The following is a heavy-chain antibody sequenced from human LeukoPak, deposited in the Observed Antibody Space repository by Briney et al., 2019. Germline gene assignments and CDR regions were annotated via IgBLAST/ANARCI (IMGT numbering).Heavy chain of an antibody. J-gene: IGHJ4*02. CDR2: IYSGGST. CDR1: GFTVSTNY. D-gene: IGHD4-17*01. CDR3: ARTTVTYYFDY. Sequence: GGSLRLSCAASGFTVSTNYMSWVRQAPGKGLEWVSLIYSGGSTYYADSVKGRFTISRDNSKNTLFLQMNSLRAEDTAVYYCARTTVTYYFDYWGQGTLVPVSS. V-gene: IGHV3-66*01.